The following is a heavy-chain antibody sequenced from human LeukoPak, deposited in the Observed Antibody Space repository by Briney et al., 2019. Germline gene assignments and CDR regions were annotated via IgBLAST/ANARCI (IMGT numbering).Heavy chain of an antibody. J-gene: IGHJ4*02. Sequence: GGSLRLSCAASGFTFSSYWMHWVRQAPGKGLVWFSRINSDGSSTSYADSVKGRFTISRDNAKNTLYLQMNSLRAEDTAVYYCARAVLYNAAPSDYWGQGTLVTVSS. D-gene: IGHD6-6*01. CDR2: INSDGSST. CDR3: ARAVLYNAAPSDY. V-gene: IGHV3-74*01. CDR1: GFTFSSYW.